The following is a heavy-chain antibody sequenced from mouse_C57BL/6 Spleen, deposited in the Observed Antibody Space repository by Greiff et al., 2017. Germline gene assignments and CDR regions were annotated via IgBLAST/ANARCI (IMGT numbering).Heavy chain of an antibody. Sequence: EVQLVESGGGLVKPGGSLKLSCAASGFTFSSYAMSWVRQTPEKRLEWVATISDGGSYTYYPDNVTGRFTISRDNAKNNLYLQMSHLKSEDTAMYYCASYYGSSHWYFDVWGTGTTVTVSS. CDR2: ISDGGSYT. CDR3: ASYYGSSHWYFDV. J-gene: IGHJ1*03. CDR1: GFTFSSYA. V-gene: IGHV5-4*01. D-gene: IGHD1-1*01.